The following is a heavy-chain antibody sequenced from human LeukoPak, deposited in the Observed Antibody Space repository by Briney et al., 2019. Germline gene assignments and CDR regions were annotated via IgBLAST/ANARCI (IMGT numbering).Heavy chain of an antibody. V-gene: IGHV3-53*01. CDR2: IYSGGST. CDR1: GFTVSSNY. D-gene: IGHD3-22*01. CDR3: ARVAYDSSGYYGD. Sequence: GGSLRLSCAASGFTVSSNYMSWVRQAPGKGLEWVSVIYSGGSTYYADSVKGRFTVSRDNAKNSLFLQINSLRVEDTAVYYCARVAYDSSGYYGDWGQGTLVTVSS. J-gene: IGHJ4*02.